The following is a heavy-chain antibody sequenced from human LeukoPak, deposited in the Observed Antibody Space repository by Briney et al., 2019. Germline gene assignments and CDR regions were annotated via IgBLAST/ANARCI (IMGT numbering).Heavy chain of an antibody. V-gene: IGHV1-69*04. D-gene: IGHD3-22*01. CDR1: GGTFSSYA. CDR3: ARDYYDSSGQKPGRGLDY. J-gene: IGHJ4*02. Sequence: SVKVSCKASGGTFSSYAISWVRQAPGQGLEWMGRIIPILGIANYAQKFQGRVTITADKSTSTAYMELSSLRSEDTAVYYCARDYYDSSGQKPGRGLDYWGQGTLVTVSS. CDR2: IIPILGIA.